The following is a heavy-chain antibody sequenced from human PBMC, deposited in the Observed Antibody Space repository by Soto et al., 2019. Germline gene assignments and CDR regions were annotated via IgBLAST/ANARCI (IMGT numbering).Heavy chain of an antibody. D-gene: IGHD2-2*01. Sequence: HPGGSLRLSCAASGFTFSSYSMNWVRQAPGKGLEWVSYISSSSSTIYYADSVKGRFTISRDNAKNSLYLQMNSLRAEDTAVYYCARDLVARFDYWGQGTLVTVSS. V-gene: IGHV3-48*01. CDR3: ARDLVARFDY. CDR1: GFTFSSYS. CDR2: ISSSSSTI. J-gene: IGHJ4*02.